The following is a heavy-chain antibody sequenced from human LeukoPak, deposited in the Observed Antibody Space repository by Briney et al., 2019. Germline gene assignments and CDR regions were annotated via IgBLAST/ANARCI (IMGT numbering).Heavy chain of an antibody. CDR2: ISSSSSYI. V-gene: IGHV3-21*01. D-gene: IGHD4-17*01. J-gene: IGHJ5*02. Sequence: PGGSLRLSCAASGFTFSSYSMNWVRQAPGKGLEWVSSISSSSSYIYYADSVKGRFTISRDNAKNSLYLQMNSLRAEDTAVYYCARDESMTTVARGDWFDPWGQGTLVTVSS. CDR1: GFTFSSYS. CDR3: ARDESMTTVARGDWFDP.